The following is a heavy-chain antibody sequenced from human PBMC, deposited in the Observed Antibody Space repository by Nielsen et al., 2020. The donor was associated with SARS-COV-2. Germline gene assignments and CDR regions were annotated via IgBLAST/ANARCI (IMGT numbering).Heavy chain of an antibody. Sequence: GESLKISCAASGFTFSSYGMHWIRQAPGKGLEWVSYISSSGSTIYYADSVKGRFTISRDNAKNSLYLQMNSLRAEDTAVYYCARGGYCSSTSCYREAYYGMDVWGQGTTVTVSS. CDR2: ISSSGSTI. V-gene: IGHV3-48*04. CDR3: ARGGYCSSTSCYREAYYGMDV. CDR1: GFTFSSYG. D-gene: IGHD2-2*01. J-gene: IGHJ6*02.